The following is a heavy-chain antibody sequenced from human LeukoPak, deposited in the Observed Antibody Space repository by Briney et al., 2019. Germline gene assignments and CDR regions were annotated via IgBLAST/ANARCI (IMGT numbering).Heavy chain of an antibody. CDR1: GFTFSSYA. D-gene: IGHD4-17*01. J-gene: IGHJ6*02. CDR3: ARVRYGELDV. CDR2: MSGSGGST. V-gene: IGHV3-23*01. Sequence: GRSLRLSCAASGFTFSSYAMSWVRQAPGKGLEWVSSMSGSGGSTYYADSVKGRFTIPRDDSKNTLYLQMNSLRAEDTAVYYCARVRYGELDVWGQGTTVTVSS.